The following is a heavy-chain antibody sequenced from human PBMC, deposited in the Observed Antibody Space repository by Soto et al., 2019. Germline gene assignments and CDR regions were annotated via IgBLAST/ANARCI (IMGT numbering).Heavy chain of an antibody. J-gene: IGHJ6*03. V-gene: IGHV6-1*01. CDR3: ARGSWDDVSGHYYMDV. CDR1: GDSVSSNSAG. Sequence: PSQTLSLTCAISGDSVSSNSAGWNWVRQTPSRGLEWLGRTYYKSKWFYNYAVSVKSRITINPDTSHNQFSLHLDSVTPEDTAVYFCARGSWDDVSGHYYMDVWGKGTTVTVSS. CDR2: TYYKSKWFY. D-gene: IGHD5-12*01.